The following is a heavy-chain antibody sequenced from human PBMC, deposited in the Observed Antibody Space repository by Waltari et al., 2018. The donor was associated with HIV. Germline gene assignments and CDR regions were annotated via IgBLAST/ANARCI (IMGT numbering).Heavy chain of an antibody. CDR1: GGTFSSYA. J-gene: IGHJ6*02. V-gene: IGHV1-69*01. CDR3: ARDHRGNKLLYGMDV. Sequence: QVQLVQSGAEVKKPGSSVRVSCKVSGGTFSSYAINWVRQAPRQGLEWMGGSIPAFGTANYAGRFKGRVTMTADEYTSTAYMDVGSRRSEDTAVYFCARDHRGNKLLYGMDVWGQGTTVTV. CDR2: SIPAFGTA.